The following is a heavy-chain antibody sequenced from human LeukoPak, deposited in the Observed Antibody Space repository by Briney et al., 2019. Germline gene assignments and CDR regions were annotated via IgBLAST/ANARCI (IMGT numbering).Heavy chain of an antibody. CDR2: IYSDNT. Sequence: PGGSLRLSCTVSGFTVSSNSMSWVRQAPGKGLEWVSFIYSDNTHYSDSVKGRFTISRDNSKNTLYLQMNSLRAEDTAVYYCAKAYQYSSSGDAFDIWGQGTMVTVSS. V-gene: IGHV3-53*01. J-gene: IGHJ3*02. CDR3: AKAYQYSSSGDAFDI. CDR1: GFTVSSNS. D-gene: IGHD6-13*01.